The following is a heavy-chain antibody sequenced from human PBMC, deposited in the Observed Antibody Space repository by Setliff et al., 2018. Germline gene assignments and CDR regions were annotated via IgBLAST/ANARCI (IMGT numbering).Heavy chain of an antibody. Sequence: ASVKVSCKASGYTFASYGISWVRQAPGQGLEWMGWISSYNDVTNYEQRFQGRVTMTTDTSASAAYMELRGLRPDDTAIYYCAINSLSICSGGSCPNAFDIWGQGTLVTVSS. D-gene: IGHD2-15*01. V-gene: IGHV1-18*01. CDR1: GYTFASYG. J-gene: IGHJ3*02. CDR2: ISSYNDVT. CDR3: AINSLSICSGGSCPNAFDI.